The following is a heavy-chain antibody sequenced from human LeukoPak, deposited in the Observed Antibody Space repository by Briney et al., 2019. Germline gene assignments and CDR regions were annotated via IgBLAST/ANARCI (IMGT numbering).Heavy chain of an antibody. CDR1: GFTFSSYS. Sequence: GGSLRLSCAASGFTFSSYSMNWVRQAPGKGLEWVSSISSSSSYIYYADSVKGRFTISRDNAKNSLYLQMNSLRAEDTAVYYCARSDGAYCSGGSCYDYGMDVWGQGTTVTVSS. CDR3: ARSDGAYCSGGSCYDYGMDV. CDR2: ISSSSSYI. J-gene: IGHJ6*02. D-gene: IGHD2-15*01. V-gene: IGHV3-21*01.